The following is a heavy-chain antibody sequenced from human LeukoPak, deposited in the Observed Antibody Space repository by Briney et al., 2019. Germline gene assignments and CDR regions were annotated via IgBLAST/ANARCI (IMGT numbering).Heavy chain of an antibody. J-gene: IGHJ3*02. V-gene: IGHV4-30-4*08. Sequence: SETLSLTCTVSGGSISSGDYYWSWIRQPPGKGLEWIGYIYYSGSTYYNPSLKSRVTISVDASKNQFSLKLSSVTAADTAVYYCARVGEKEYSSSVGAFDIWGQGTTVTVSS. D-gene: IGHD6-6*01. CDR3: ARVGEKEYSSSVGAFDI. CDR2: IYYSGST. CDR1: GGSISSGDYY.